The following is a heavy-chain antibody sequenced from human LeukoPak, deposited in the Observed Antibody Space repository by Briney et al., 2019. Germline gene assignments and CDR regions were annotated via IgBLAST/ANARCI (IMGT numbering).Heavy chain of an antibody. D-gene: IGHD6-19*01. CDR2: IWYAGSNK. V-gene: IGHV3-33*06. CDR1: RFTFSRYG. Sequence: GGSLRPSSAASRFTFSRYGMRWVREAPGTGLEWVAVIWYAGSNKYYADSVQGRFTISRDNSQNTLYLPMNSLRAEDTAVYYCAKVGGQWLSWFDPWGQGTLVTVSS. J-gene: IGHJ5*02. CDR3: AKVGGQWLSWFDP.